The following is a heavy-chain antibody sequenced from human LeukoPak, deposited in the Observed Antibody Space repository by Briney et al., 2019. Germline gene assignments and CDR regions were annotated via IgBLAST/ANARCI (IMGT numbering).Heavy chain of an antibody. CDR2: ISYDGSNK. Sequence: PGGSLRLSCAASGFTFSSYGMHWVRQAPGKGLEWVAVISYDGSNKYYADSVKGRFTISRDNSKNTLYLQMNSLRAEDTAVYYCAKDPRRWEPDDALDIWGQGTMVTVSS. J-gene: IGHJ3*02. V-gene: IGHV3-30*18. CDR1: GFTFSSYG. CDR3: AKDPRRWEPDDALDI. D-gene: IGHD1-26*01.